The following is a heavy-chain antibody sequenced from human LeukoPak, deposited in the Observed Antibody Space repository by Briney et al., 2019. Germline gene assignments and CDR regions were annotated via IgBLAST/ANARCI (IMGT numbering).Heavy chain of an antibody. J-gene: IGHJ4*02. CDR2: ISAYNGNT. Sequence: ASVKVSCKASGYTFTSYGISWVRQAPGQGLEWMGWISAYNGNTNYAQKLQGRVTMTTDTSTSTAYMELRSLRSDVTAVYYCAREQYSSGWRSFDYWGQGTLVTVSS. CDR1: GYTFTSYG. D-gene: IGHD6-19*01. V-gene: IGHV1-18*01. CDR3: AREQYSSGWRSFDY.